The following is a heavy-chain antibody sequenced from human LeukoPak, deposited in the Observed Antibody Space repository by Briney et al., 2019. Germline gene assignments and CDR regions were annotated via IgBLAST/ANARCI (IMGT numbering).Heavy chain of an antibody. CDR3: AKGTVAGLYYYYGMDV. V-gene: IGHV3-30*04. CDR2: ISYDGSNK. CDR1: GFTFSSYA. Sequence: GGSLRLSCAASGFTFSSYAMHWVHQAPGKGLEWVAVISYDGSNKYYADSVKGRFTISRDNSKNTLYLQMNSLRAEDTAVYYCAKGTVAGLYYYYGMDVWGQGTTVTVSS. D-gene: IGHD6-19*01. J-gene: IGHJ6*02.